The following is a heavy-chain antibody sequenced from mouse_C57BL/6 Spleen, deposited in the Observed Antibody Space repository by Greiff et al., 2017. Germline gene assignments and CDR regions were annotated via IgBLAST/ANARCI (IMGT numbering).Heavy chain of an antibody. CDR3: ARPVYYDYGDAFAY. D-gene: IGHD2-4*01. Sequence: QVQLQQPGAVLVKPGASVRLSCNASGSTFTSSWMHWVKQRPGQGLEWIGMIHPNSGSTNHNEKFKSKPTLTVNNSSSTAYMQPSSLTSEDSAVYYCARPVYYDYGDAFAYWGQGTLVTVSA. CDR2: IHPNSGST. V-gene: IGHV1-64*01. CDR1: GSTFTSSW. J-gene: IGHJ3*01.